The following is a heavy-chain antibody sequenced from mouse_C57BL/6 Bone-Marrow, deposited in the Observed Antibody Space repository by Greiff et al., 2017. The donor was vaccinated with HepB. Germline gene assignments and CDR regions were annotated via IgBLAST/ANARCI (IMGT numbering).Heavy chain of an antibody. J-gene: IGHJ4*01. Sequence: VQLQQPWAELVRPGSSVKLSCKASGYTFTSYWMHWVKQRPIQGLEWIGNIDPSDSETHYNQKFKDKATLTVDKSSSTAYMQLSSLTSEGSAVYYCASSRQLRPPYTMDYWGQGTSVTVSS. CDR3: ASSRQLRPPYTMDY. V-gene: IGHV1-52*01. CDR1: GYTFTSYW. D-gene: IGHD3-2*02. CDR2: IDPSDSET.